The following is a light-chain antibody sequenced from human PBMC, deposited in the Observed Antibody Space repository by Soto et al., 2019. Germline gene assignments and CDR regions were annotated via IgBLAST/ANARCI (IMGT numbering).Light chain of an antibody. V-gene: IGKV1-39*01. CDR1: HTIATY. J-gene: IGKJ2*01. CDR2: GDS. CDR3: QQFYYYPPT. Sequence: IQMTQSPSSLSASVGDGVTLTCRASHTIATYLNWYQQKPGQVPEVLIYGDSCLHVGVTSRFTDSGYGTDFTLAIHNLQPEDFAIYYFQQFYYYPPTFGEGTKLEV.